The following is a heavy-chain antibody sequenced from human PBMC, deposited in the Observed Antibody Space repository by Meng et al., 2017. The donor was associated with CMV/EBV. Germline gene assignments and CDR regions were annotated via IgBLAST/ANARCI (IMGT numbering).Heavy chain of an antibody. CDR3: ARVESAQLGTPPYDY. CDR2: INPNSGGT. J-gene: IGHJ4*02. D-gene: IGHD7-27*01. Sequence: ASVKVSCKASGYTFTGYYMHWVRQAPGQGLEWMGWINPNSGGTNYAQKFQGRVTMTRDTSISTAYMELSRLRSDDTAVYYCARVESAQLGTPPYDYWGQGTLVTVSP. CDR1: GYTFTGYY. V-gene: IGHV1-2*02.